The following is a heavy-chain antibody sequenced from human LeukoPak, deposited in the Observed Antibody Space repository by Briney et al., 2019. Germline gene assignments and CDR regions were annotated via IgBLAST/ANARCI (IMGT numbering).Heavy chain of an antibody. Sequence: GGSLRLSCAATGFTFSSYAMKWVRLAPGKWLQWVSAISGSGGGTFYTDSVKGRFTISRDNCDNTLYLQMNSLRAEDTAVYYCAKALRVVSYYFDYWGQGTLVTVSS. J-gene: IGHJ4*02. CDR2: ISGSGGGT. V-gene: IGHV3-23*01. CDR1: GFTFSSYA. D-gene: IGHD2-2*01. CDR3: AKALRVVSYYFDY.